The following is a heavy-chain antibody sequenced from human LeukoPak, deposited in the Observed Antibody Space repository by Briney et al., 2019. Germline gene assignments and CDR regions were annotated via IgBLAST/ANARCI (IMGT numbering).Heavy chain of an antibody. Sequence: SETLSLTCTVSGGSISSSSYYWGWIRQPPGKGLEWIGSIYYSGSTYYNPSLKSRVTISVDTSKNQFSLKLSSVTAADTAVYYCARDYSSLSGFDYWGQETLVTVSS. V-gene: IGHV4-39*02. CDR3: ARDYSSLSGFDY. D-gene: IGHD6-19*01. CDR2: IYYSGST. J-gene: IGHJ4*02. CDR1: GGSISSSSYY.